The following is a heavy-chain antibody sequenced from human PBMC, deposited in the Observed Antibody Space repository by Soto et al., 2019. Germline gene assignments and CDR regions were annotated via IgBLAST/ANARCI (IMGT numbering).Heavy chain of an antibody. J-gene: IGHJ4*02. CDR3: ARAYDYFDY. CDR2: IYYSGST. D-gene: IGHD3-3*01. Sequence: NPSETLSLTCTVSGGSISSYYWSWIRQPPGKGLEWIGYIYYSGSTNYNPSLNSRVTISVDTSKNQFSLKLSSVTAADTAVYYCARAYDYFDYWGQGTLVTVSS. V-gene: IGHV4-59*01. CDR1: GGSISSYY.